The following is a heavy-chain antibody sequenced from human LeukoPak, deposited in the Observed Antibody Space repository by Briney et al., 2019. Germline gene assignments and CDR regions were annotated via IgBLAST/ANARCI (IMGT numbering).Heavy chain of an antibody. CDR2: INTYNGNT. V-gene: IGHV1-18*01. CDR1: GYTFTYYG. CDR3: ERDLVDGVGAPGAY. D-gene: IGHD1-26*01. Sequence: GASVKVSCKASGYTFTYYGITMMRQAPGQGLEWMGWINTYNGNTNYAQKLQGRVTITTDTSTSTAYTELRSLRSDGAAVFDWERDLVDGVGAPGAYWGQGALVTVSS. J-gene: IGHJ4*02.